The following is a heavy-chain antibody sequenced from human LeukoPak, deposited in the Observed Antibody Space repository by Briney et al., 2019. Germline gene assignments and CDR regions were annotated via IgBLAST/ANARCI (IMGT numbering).Heavy chain of an antibody. CDR2: IIPIFGTA. CDR1: GGTFSSYA. J-gene: IGHJ6*03. CDR3: ARNPRGDYYDSSGYSRGDYYYYMDV. D-gene: IGHD3-22*01. Sequence: SVKVSCKASGGTFSSYAISWVRQAPGQGLEWMGGIIPIFGTANYAQKFQGRVTITADESTSTAYMELSSLRSEDTAVYYCARNPRGDYYDSSGYSRGDYYYYMDVWGKGTTVTISS. V-gene: IGHV1-69*13.